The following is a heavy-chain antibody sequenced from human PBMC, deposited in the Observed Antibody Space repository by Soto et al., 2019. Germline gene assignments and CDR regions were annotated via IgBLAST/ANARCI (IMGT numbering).Heavy chain of an antibody. CDR1: CGSISSSNW. Sequence: SETLSLSCAVSCGSISSSNWWSWVRQPPGKGLEWSGEIYHSGSTHSNPSLKSRVTISVDKSKNQFSLKLSSVTAADTAVYYCATSGYSYGYQDYYYGMDVWGQGTTVTVSS. D-gene: IGHD5-18*01. CDR2: IYHSGST. J-gene: IGHJ6*02. V-gene: IGHV4-4*02. CDR3: ATSGYSYGYQDYYYGMDV.